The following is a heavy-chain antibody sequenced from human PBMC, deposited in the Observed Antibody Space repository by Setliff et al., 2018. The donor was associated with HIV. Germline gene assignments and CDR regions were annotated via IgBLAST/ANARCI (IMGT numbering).Heavy chain of an antibody. CDR1: GGSVSSDSYH. J-gene: IGHJ4*02. CDR2: IHYSGHT. Sequence: LSLTCTVSGGSVSSDSYHWTWIRQPPGKGLEWIGHIHYSGHTKSNPSLTSRLIMSIDTSKRQFSLKLTSVTAADTAVYYCARAGSAGKFRAIAHWGQGTLVTVSS. CDR3: ARAGSAGKFRAIAH. V-gene: IGHV4-61*01. D-gene: IGHD6-13*01.